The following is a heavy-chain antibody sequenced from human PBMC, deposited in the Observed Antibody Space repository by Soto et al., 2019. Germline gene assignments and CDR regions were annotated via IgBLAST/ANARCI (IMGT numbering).Heavy chain of an antibody. CDR1: GFTFSDYY. CDR3: AKGGWGPKISGGQQHWFDP. CDR2: ISSSSSYT. D-gene: IGHD2-15*01. Sequence: QVQLVESGGGLVKPGGSLRLSCAASGFTFSDYYMSWIRQAPGKGLEWVSYISSSSSYTNYADSVKGRFTISRDNAKNSLYLQMNSRRAEDTAVYYCAKGGWGPKISGGQQHWFDPWGQGTLVTVSS. V-gene: IGHV3-11*05. J-gene: IGHJ5*02.